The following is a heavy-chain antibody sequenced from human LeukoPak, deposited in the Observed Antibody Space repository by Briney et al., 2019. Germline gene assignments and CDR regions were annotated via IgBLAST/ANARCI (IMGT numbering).Heavy chain of an antibody. CDR1: SGSFSDYF. J-gene: IGHJ6*03. CDR2: INHGGGT. CDR3: ASRTWTTWIGYHYYIDV. Sequence: SETLSLTCAVYSGSFSDYFWTWIRQPPGKGLEWIGEINHGGGTKYNPSFKSRITISVDTSKNQFSLQLTSVTAADTAVYYCASRTWTTWIGYHYYIDVWGKGTTVTVSS. V-gene: IGHV4-34*01. D-gene: IGHD2-2*03.